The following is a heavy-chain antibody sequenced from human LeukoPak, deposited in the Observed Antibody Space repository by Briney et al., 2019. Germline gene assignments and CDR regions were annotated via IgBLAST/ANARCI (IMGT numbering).Heavy chain of an antibody. CDR3: AKDCGYYDILTGYYDGVGYFDY. D-gene: IGHD3-9*01. CDR2: ISYDGSNK. J-gene: IGHJ4*02. CDR1: GFTFSSYG. V-gene: IGHV3-30*18. Sequence: PGRSLRLSCAASGFTFSSYGMHWVRQAPGKGLEWVAVISYDGSNKYYADSVKGRFTISRDNSKNTLYLQMNSLRAEDTAVYYCAKDCGYYDILTGYYDGVGYFDYWGQGTLVTVSS.